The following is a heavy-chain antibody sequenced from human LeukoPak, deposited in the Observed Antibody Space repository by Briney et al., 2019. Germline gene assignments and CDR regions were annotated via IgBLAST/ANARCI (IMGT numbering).Heavy chain of an antibody. D-gene: IGHD5-12*01. V-gene: IGHV1-8*01. CDR3: ARKQTGHVATFPGWFDP. CDR2: MNPNSGNT. Sequence: GASVKVSCKASGYTFTSYDINWVRQATGQGLEWMGWMNPNSGNTGYAQEFQGRVTMTRNTSISTAYMELSSLRSEDTAVYYCARKQTGHVATFPGWFDPWGQGTLVTVSS. J-gene: IGHJ5*02. CDR1: GYTFTSYD.